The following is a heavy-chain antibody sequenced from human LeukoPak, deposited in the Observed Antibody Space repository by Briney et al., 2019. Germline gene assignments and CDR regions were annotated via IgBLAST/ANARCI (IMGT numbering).Heavy chain of an antibody. J-gene: IGHJ4*02. CDR1: GYTFTGYY. V-gene: IGHV1-2*02. D-gene: IGHD3-22*01. CDR2: INPNSVGT. CDR3: SSGSSYDSSGRGFDY. Sequence: ASVKVSCKASGYTFTGYYMHWVRQAPGQGLEGMGWINPNSVGTNYAQKFQGRVTMNRDTSISTAYMELSRLRFDHTAECYCSSGSSYDSSGRGFDYWGQGTLVTVSS.